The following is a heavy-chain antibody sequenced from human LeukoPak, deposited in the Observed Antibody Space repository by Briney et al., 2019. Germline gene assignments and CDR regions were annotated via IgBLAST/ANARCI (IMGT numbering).Heavy chain of an antibody. D-gene: IGHD2-2*01. J-gene: IGHJ6*03. Sequence: SETLSLTCAVYGGSFSGYYWSWIRQPPGKGLEWIGEINHSGSTNYNPSLKSRVTISVDTSKNQFSLKLSSVTAADTAVYYCARRGGVPAAAFYYYNYMDVWGKGTTVTVSS. CDR2: INHSGST. V-gene: IGHV4-34*01. CDR1: GGSFSGYY. CDR3: ARRGGVPAAAFYYYNYMDV.